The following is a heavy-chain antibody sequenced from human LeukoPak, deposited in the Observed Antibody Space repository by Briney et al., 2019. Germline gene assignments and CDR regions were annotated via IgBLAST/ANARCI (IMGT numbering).Heavy chain of an antibody. Sequence: GGALRLSCAASGFIFSSYWMHGVRQAPGKGVVWVSRINTDGSSTSYADSVKGRFTISRDNAKHTLYLQMNSLRAEDTAVYYCVRAVAGRGNIWGQGTMVTVSS. J-gene: IGHJ3*02. CDR3: VRAVAGRGNI. CDR2: INTDGSST. CDR1: GFIFSSYW. D-gene: IGHD6-19*01. V-gene: IGHV3-74*01.